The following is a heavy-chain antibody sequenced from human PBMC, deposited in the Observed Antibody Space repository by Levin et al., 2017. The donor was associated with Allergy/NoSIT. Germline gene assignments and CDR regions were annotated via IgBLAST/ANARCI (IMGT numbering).Heavy chain of an antibody. V-gene: IGHV5-51*01. CDR2: IYPGDSDT. J-gene: IGHJ3*02. CDR3: ARQGDGSGYFVDSFDI. CDR1: GYTFSNYW. Sequence: VASVKVSCETSGYTFSNYWIGWLRQMPGKGLEWMGIIYPGDSDTRYSPSFEGQVTISADKSIKSAYLQWSSLEVSDTATYYCARQGDGSGYFVDSFDIWCQGTRVTLST. D-gene: IGHD3-22*01.